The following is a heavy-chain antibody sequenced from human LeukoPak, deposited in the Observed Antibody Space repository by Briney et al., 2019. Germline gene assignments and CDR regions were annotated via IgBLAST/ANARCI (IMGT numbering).Heavy chain of an antibody. CDR1: GGSFSDYY. V-gene: IGHV4-34*01. CDR2: IYYSGST. D-gene: IGHD6-19*01. CDR3: AVAVAGWFDY. Sequence: PSETLSLTCAVYGGSFSDYYWTWIRQPPGKGLEWIGSIYYSGSTYYNPSLKSRVTISVDTSKNQFSLKLSSVTAADTAVYYCAVAVAGWFDYWGQGTLVTVSS. J-gene: IGHJ4*02.